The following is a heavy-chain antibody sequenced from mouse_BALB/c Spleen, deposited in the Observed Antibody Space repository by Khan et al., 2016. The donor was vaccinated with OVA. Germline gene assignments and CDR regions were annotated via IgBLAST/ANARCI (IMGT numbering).Heavy chain of an antibody. Sequence: EVQLVESGGGFVKPGGSLNLSCAASGFAFSSYDMSWVRQTPEKRLEWVATISTGGSYIYYPDSVKGRFTISRDIARNTLYLQMSSLRSEDTALYYCARPFYYGNPWFTYWGPGTLVTVSA. CDR2: ISTGGSYI. CDR1: GFAFSSYD. V-gene: IGHV5-9*02. CDR3: ARPFYYGNPWFTY. D-gene: IGHD2-1*01. J-gene: IGHJ3*01.